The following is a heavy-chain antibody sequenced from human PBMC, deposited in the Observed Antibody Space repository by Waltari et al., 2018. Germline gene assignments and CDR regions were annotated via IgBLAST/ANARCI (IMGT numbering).Heavy chain of an antibody. V-gene: IGHV3-48*01. Sequence: EVQLVDSGGGLVQPGGSLRLSCAASGFTFSSYSMNWVRQAPGKGWVWVSYISSSSSTIYYVDSVKGRFTISRDNADNSLYLQMNSLRAEDTAVYYCARGRNNGRSGYDIWGQGTMVTVSS. CDR2: ISSSSSTI. J-gene: IGHJ3*02. D-gene: IGHD3-22*01. CDR1: GFTFSSYS. CDR3: ARGRNNGRSGYDI.